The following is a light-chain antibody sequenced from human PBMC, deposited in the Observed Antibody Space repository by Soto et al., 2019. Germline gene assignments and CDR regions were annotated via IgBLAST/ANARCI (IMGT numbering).Light chain of an antibody. J-gene: IGLJ2*01. CDR2: GNS. CDR1: SSNIGAGYD. CDR3: QSYDSSLSVSV. Sequence: QLVLTQPPSVSGAPGQRVTISCTGSSSNIGAGYDVHWYQQLPGTAPKLLIYGNSNRPSGVPDRFSGSKSGTSASLAITGLQAEDESDYYCQSYDSSLSVSVFGGGTNLTLL. V-gene: IGLV1-40*01.